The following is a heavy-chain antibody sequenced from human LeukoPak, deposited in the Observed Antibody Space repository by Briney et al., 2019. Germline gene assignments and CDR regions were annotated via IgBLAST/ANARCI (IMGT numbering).Heavy chain of an antibody. Sequence: GGSLRLSCAASGFTFSNYWMSWVRQAPGKGLEWVANIKQDGSEKQYVDSVKGRFTMSRDNAKNSLYLQMNSLRAEDTAVYYCARDFGVVIPYMDVWGKGTTVTVSS. CDR2: IKQDGSEK. V-gene: IGHV3-7*01. D-gene: IGHD3-3*01. CDR3: ARDFGVVIPYMDV. J-gene: IGHJ6*03. CDR1: GFTFSNYW.